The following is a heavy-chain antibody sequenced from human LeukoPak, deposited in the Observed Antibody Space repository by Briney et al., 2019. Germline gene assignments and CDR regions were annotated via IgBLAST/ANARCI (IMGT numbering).Heavy chain of an antibody. CDR1: GFTFSSYA. CDR2: IKSKTDGGTT. Sequence: GGSLRLSCAASGFTFSSYAMTWVRQAPGKGLEWVGRIKSKTDGGTTDYAAPVKGRFTISRDDSKNTLYLQMNSLKTEDTAVYYCTTVGGSYMAETDYWGQGTLVTVSS. J-gene: IGHJ4*02. CDR3: TTVGGSYMAETDY. V-gene: IGHV3-15*01. D-gene: IGHD1-26*01.